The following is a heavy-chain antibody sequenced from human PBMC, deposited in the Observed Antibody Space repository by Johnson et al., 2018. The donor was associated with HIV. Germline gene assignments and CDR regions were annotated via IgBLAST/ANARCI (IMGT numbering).Heavy chain of an antibody. J-gene: IGHJ3*01. CDR2: IKSKTDGGTT. V-gene: IGHV3-15*01. Sequence: VQLVESWGGLVKPGGSLRLSCAASGFTFSNAWMSWVRQAPGKGLEWVGRIKSKTDGGTTDYAAPVKGRFTISRDDSKNTLYLQMNSLKTEDTAVYYCAAYSGRNAFDLWGQGTMVTVSS. CDR1: GFTFSNAW. D-gene: IGHD1-26*01. CDR3: AAYSGRNAFDL.